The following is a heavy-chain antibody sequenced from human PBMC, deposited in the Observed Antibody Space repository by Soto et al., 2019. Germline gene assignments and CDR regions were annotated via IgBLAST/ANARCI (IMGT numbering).Heavy chain of an antibody. CDR3: ASGVVGAGDYYGMDV. CDR2: IYHSGST. CDR1: GGSISGSQW. J-gene: IGHJ6*02. V-gene: IGHV4-4*02. D-gene: IGHD3-10*01. Sequence: QVQLQETGPGLVKTSGTLSLTCVVSGGSISGSQWWSWVRQPPGKGLEWIGEIYHSGSTNYNPSLKSRVTILVDKSKNEFSRKLSSVTAADTAVYYCASGVVGAGDYYGMDVWGQGTTVTVSS.